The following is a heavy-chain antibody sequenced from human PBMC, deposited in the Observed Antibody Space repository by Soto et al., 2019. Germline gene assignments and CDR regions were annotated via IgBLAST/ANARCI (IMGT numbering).Heavy chain of an antibody. CDR2: IDYSGYT. V-gene: IGHV4-59*01. CDR3: ARDRQGDSNLDFYYYGMDI. CDR1: GDSISNYY. D-gene: IGHD4-4*01. J-gene: IGHJ6*02. Sequence: QVHLQESGPGLVKPSETLSLTCTVSGDSISNYYWSWIRQPPGKGLEWIGYIDYSGYTNYNPSLEIRVTISLDTSKNQFSLELRSVTAADTAVYYCARDRQGDSNLDFYYYGMDIWGRGTTVTVSS.